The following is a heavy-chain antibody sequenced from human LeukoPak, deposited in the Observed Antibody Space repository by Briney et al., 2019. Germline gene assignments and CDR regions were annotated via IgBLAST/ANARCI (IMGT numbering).Heavy chain of an antibody. J-gene: IGHJ4*02. CDR2: IRSKAYGGTT. V-gene: IGHV3-49*04. Sequence: GGSLRLSCTASGFTFGDYAMSWVRQAPGKGLEWVGFIRSKAYGGTTDYAAPVKGRFTISRDDSKNTLYLQMNSLKTEDTAVYYCTATVTTGDYWGQGTLVTVSS. CDR1: GFTFGDYA. CDR3: TATVTTGDY. D-gene: IGHD4-17*01.